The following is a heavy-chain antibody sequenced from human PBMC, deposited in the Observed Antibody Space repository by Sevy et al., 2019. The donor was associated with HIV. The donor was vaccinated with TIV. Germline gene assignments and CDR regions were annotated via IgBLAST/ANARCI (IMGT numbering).Heavy chain of an antibody. CDR2: IHYSGNT. Sequence: SETLSLTCTVSGGPISSYHWSWIRQPPGKGLEYIGYIHYSGNTNYNPSLKSRVTISVDTSKNQFSPKLSSVTAADTAIYYCARAPPVRSGDDSLNWFDPWGQGTLVTVSS. V-gene: IGHV4-59*01. J-gene: IGHJ5*02. D-gene: IGHD5-12*01. CDR3: ARAPPVRSGDDSLNWFDP. CDR1: GGPISSYH.